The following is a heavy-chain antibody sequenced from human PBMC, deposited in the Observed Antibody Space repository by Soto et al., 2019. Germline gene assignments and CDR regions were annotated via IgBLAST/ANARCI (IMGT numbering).Heavy chain of an antibody. CDR1: GGSISSYY. V-gene: IGHV4-59*01. Sequence: SETLSLTCTVSGGSISSYYWSWIRQPPGKGLEWIGYISYSGSTNYNPSLKSRVTISVDTSKNQFSLKLSSVTAADTAVYYCARAYSSSWYQNFLDCWGQGTLVTVSS. D-gene: IGHD6-13*01. CDR3: ARAYSSSWYQNFLDC. J-gene: IGHJ4*02. CDR2: ISYSGST.